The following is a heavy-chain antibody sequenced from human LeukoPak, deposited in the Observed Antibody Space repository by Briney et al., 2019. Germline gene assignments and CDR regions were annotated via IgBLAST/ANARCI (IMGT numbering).Heavy chain of an antibody. Sequence: GGSLRLSCAASGFTFSSYSMNWVRQAPGKGLEWVSYISSSSSTIYYADSVKGRFTISRDNAKNPLYLQMNSLRAEDTAVYYCARDPEMATIALFDYWGQGTLVTVSS. CDR1: GFTFSSYS. D-gene: IGHD5-24*01. J-gene: IGHJ4*02. V-gene: IGHV3-48*04. CDR3: ARDPEMATIALFDY. CDR2: ISSSSSTI.